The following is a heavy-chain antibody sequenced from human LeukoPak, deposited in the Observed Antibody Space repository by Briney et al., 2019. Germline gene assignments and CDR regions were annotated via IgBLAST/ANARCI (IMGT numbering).Heavy chain of an antibody. J-gene: IGHJ6*03. Sequence: GGSLRLSCAASEFTFSRYWMHWVRQAPGKGLVWVSHINNDGNSTGYADSVKGRFTISRDNAKSTLYLQMNSLRAEDTAVYYCACQTTYDYYYMDVWGKGTTVTVSS. V-gene: IGHV3-74*01. CDR3: ACQTTYDYYYMDV. CDR2: INNDGNST. D-gene: IGHD1/OR15-1a*01. CDR1: EFTFSRYW.